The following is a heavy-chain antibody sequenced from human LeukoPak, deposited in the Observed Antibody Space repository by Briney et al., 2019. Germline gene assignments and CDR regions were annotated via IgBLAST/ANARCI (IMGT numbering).Heavy chain of an antibody. V-gene: IGHV3-30-3*01. CDR3: AKDSFLDPVYYYYYYMDV. CDR1: GFTFSSYA. CDR2: ISYDGSNK. Sequence: GGSLRLSCAASGFTFSSYAMHWVRQAPGKGLEWVAVISYDGSNKYYADSVKGRFTISRDNSKNTLYLQMNSLRAEDTAVYYCAKDSFLDPVYYYYYYMDVWGKGTTVTVSS. J-gene: IGHJ6*03. D-gene: IGHD3-3*01.